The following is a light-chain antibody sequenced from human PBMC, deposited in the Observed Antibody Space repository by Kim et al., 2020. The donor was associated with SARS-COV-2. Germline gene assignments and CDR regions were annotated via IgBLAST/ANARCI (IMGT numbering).Light chain of an antibody. V-gene: IGKV3-11*01. CDR2: DAS. CDR3: QQRQSWPLT. Sequence: VSPGERATLSCRASQSVNVYLAWYQQKPGQAPRLLIHDASNRAAGVSARFSGNGSGTDFSLTISSLEPADSAVYFCQQRQSWPLTFGGGTKVDIK. CDR1: QSVNVY. J-gene: IGKJ4*01.